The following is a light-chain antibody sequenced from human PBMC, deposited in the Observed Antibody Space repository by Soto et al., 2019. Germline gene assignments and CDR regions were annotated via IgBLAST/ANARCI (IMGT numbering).Light chain of an antibody. CDR1: QGIGKS. J-gene: IGKJ3*01. CDR3: QKYNFAPFT. Sequence: DIQMTQSPSSLSASVGDRVTITCRASQGIGKSLAWFQQRPGKPPKVLIHSASTLYSGVPSRFSGSGSGTDFTRTINSLQPEDFVVYFCQKYNFAPFTFGPGTRVDI. V-gene: IGKV1-27*01. CDR2: SAS.